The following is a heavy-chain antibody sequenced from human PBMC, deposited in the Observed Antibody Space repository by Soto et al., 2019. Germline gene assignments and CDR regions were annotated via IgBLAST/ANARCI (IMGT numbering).Heavy chain of an antibody. J-gene: IGHJ4*02. CDR2: ISAYNGNT. V-gene: IGHV1-18*01. D-gene: IGHD3-22*01. Sequence: QVQLVQSGAEVKKPGASVKVSCKASGYTFTSYGISWVRQAPGQGLEWMGWISAYNGNTNYAQKLQGRVTMTTDTYTSTAYMELRSLRSDDTAVYYCARSHTLTMIVVVTPCDYWGQGTLVTVSS. CDR3: ARSHTLTMIVVVTPCDY. CDR1: GYTFTSYG.